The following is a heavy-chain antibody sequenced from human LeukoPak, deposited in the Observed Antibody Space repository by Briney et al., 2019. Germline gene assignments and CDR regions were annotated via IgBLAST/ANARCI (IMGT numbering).Heavy chain of an antibody. J-gene: IGHJ6*02. CDR1: GGSISSGGYY. V-gene: IGHV4-31*03. CDR3: AKNLGDGIAAAGTFSSDRTYYYGMDV. D-gene: IGHD6-13*01. Sequence: PSQTLSLTCTVSGGSISSGGYYWSWIRQHPGKGLEWIGYIYYSGSTYYNPSLKSRVTISVDTSKNQFSLKLSSVTAADTAVYYCAKNLGDGIAAAGTFSSDRTYYYGMDVWGQGTTVTVSS. CDR2: IYYSGST.